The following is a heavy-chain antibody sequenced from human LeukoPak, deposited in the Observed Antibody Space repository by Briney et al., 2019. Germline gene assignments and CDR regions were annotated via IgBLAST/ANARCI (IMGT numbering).Heavy chain of an antibody. CDR3: ARGRRAAAGKLFDY. CDR2: INPSGGST. D-gene: IGHD6-13*01. V-gene: IGHV1-46*01. CDR1: GYTCTSYY. Sequence: AVKVSCKSSGYTCTSYYMHWVLQTPGQGLEWMGIINPSGGSTSYAQKFQGRVTMTRDTSTSTVYMELSSLRSEDTAVYYCARGRRAAAGKLFDYWGQGTLVTVST. J-gene: IGHJ4*02.